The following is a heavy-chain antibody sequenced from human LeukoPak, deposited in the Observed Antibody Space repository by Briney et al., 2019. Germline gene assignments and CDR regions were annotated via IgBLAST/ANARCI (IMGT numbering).Heavy chain of an antibody. V-gene: IGHV1-2*02. Sequence: GASVKVSCKASGYTFTGYYMHWVRQAPGQGLEWMGWINPNSGGTHYAQKFQGGVTMTRDTSISTAYMELSRLRSDDTAVYYCARDPGYSSPRGDYWGQGTLVTVSS. CDR1: GYTFTGYY. D-gene: IGHD5-18*01. CDR3: ARDPGYSSPRGDY. J-gene: IGHJ4*02. CDR2: INPNSGGT.